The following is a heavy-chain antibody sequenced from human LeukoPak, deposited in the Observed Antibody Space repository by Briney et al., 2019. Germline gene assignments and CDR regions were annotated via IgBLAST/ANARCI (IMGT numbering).Heavy chain of an antibody. CDR2: IYYSGGT. D-gene: IGHD3-10*01. J-gene: IGHJ6*03. V-gene: IGHV4-59*01. CDR1: GGSISSYY. Sequence: PSGTLSFTCAVSGGSISSYYWSWIRQPPGKGLEWIGYIYYSGGTNYNPSLKSRVTISVDTSKNQFSLKLSSVTAADTAVYYCARVYTPRSYYGSGSYNYYYYYMDVWGKGTTVTVSS. CDR3: ARVYTPRSYYGSGSYNYYYYYMDV.